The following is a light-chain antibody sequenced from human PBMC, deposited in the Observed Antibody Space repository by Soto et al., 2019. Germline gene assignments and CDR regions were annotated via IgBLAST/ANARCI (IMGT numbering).Light chain of an antibody. V-gene: IGKV3-15*01. Sequence: EIVMTQSPATLSVSPGERATLSCRASQSVTSNLAWYQQKPGQAPRLLLYDASTRATGIPARFSGSGSGEEFTLIISRLQSEDFAVFYCQQYFEWPQSFGQGTKVEIK. CDR3: QQYFEWPQS. J-gene: IGKJ1*01. CDR2: DAS. CDR1: QSVTSN.